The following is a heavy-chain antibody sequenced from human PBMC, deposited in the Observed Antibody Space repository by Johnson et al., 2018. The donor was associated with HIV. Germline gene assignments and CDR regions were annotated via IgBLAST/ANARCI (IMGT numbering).Heavy chain of an antibody. CDR1: RFSFSNYD. CDR2: ISYDGSKK. J-gene: IGHJ3*02. Sequence: QMQLVESGGGVVQPGRSLRLLCAASRFSFSNYDMHWVRQAPGKGLEWVALISYDGSKKYYADSVKGRFTISRDNSKNTLYLQMDSLRVEDTAVYYCAKTPLKVGATNAFDIWGQGTMVTVSS. CDR3: AKTPLKVGATNAFDI. V-gene: IGHV3-30*18. D-gene: IGHD1-26*01.